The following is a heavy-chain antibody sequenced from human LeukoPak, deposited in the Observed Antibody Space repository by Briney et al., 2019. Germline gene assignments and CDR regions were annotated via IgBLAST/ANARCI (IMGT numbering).Heavy chain of an antibody. CDR3: ARAGGGYPAPDPLDH. J-gene: IGHJ4*02. CDR1: GFTFSRYS. D-gene: IGHD3-22*01. V-gene: IGHV3-48*01. Sequence: GGSLRLSCTASGFTFSRYSMNWVRQAPGKGLEWLSYIRSDSTIIDYADSVKGRFTISRDNDKNSLFLEMHSLRADDTVVYYWARAGGGYPAPDPLDHWGLGTLGTGST. CDR2: IRSDSTII.